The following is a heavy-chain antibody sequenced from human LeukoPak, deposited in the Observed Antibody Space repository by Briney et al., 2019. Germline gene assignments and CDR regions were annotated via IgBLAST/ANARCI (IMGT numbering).Heavy chain of an antibody. CDR2: IYYSGST. CDR1: GGSISSSSYY. CDR3: ARSGSGPITMVRGKGFDY. V-gene: IGHV4-39*07. Sequence: PSETLSLTCTVSGGSISSSSYYWGWIRQPPGKGLEWIGSIYYSGSTYYNPSLKSRVTISVDTSKNQFSLKLSSVTAADTAVYYCARSGSGPITMVRGKGFDYWGQGNLVTVSS. J-gene: IGHJ4*02. D-gene: IGHD3-10*01.